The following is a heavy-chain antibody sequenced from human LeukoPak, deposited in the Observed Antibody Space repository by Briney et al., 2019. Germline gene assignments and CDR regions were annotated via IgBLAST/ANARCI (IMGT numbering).Heavy chain of an antibody. CDR1: GYSFTNYW. Sequence: GESLKISCKGSGYSFTNYWIGWVRQMPGKGLEWMGIIYPGDSDTKYSPSFQGQVTISADKSINTAYLQWSSLKASDTAISYCARLFSGGDSPYFDYWGQGTLVTVSS. J-gene: IGHJ4*02. CDR2: IYPGDSDT. D-gene: IGHD4-23*01. V-gene: IGHV5-51*01. CDR3: ARLFSGGDSPYFDY.